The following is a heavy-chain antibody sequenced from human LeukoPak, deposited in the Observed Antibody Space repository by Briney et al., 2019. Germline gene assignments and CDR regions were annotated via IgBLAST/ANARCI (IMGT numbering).Heavy chain of an antibody. Sequence: GGSLRLSCAASGFTFTTYWMTWVRQAPGKGLEWVANIKQDGSDKYYVDSVKGRFTISRDNARKSVYLQMNSLRAEDTAVYYCVEGGAARFDYWGQGTLVAVSS. CDR3: VEGGAARFDY. CDR1: GFTFTTYW. D-gene: IGHD5-18*01. V-gene: IGHV3-7*01. J-gene: IGHJ4*02. CDR2: IKQDGSDK.